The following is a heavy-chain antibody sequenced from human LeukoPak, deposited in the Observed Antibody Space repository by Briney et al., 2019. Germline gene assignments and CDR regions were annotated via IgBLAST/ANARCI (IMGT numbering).Heavy chain of an antibody. D-gene: IGHD6-6*01. CDR3: AREGFAYSSSSYHYYMDV. J-gene: IGHJ6*03. Sequence: SQTLSLTCTVSGGSISSGYYYWSWIRQPAGKGLKWIGRIYTSGSTNYNPSLKSRVTISVDTSKNQFSLKLSSVTAADTAVYYCAREGFAYSSSSYHYYMDVWGKGTTVTVSS. CDR1: GGSISSGYYY. CDR2: IYTSGST. V-gene: IGHV4-61*02.